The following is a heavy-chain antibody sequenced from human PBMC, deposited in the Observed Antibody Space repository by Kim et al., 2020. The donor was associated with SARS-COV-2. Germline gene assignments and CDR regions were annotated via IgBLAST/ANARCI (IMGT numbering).Heavy chain of an antibody. V-gene: IGHV4-39*01. D-gene: IGHD1-26*01. CDR1: GGSISSGSHY. Sequence: SDTLSLTCTVSGGSISSGSHYWGWIRQPPGKGLEWIGIIYYSGSTYYNPSLKSRVTISLDTSKNQFSLKLRSVTAADTAVYYCARRGGAKVATDYWGQG. CDR2: IYYSGST. J-gene: IGHJ4*02. CDR3: ARRGGAKVATDY.